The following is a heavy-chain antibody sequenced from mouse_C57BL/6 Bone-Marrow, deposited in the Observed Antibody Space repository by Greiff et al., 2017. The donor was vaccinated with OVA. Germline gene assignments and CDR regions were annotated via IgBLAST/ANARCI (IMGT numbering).Heavy chain of an antibody. Sequence: QVQLQQSGAELARPGASVKLSCKASGYTFTSYGISWVKQRTGQGLEWIGEIYPRSGNTYYNEKFKGKATLTADKSSSTAYMELRSLTSEDSAVYFCARKFYDYDGYYFDYWGQGTTLTVSS. J-gene: IGHJ2*01. CDR1: GYTFTSYG. CDR3: ARKFYDYDGYYFDY. D-gene: IGHD2-4*01. CDR2: IYPRSGNT. V-gene: IGHV1-81*01.